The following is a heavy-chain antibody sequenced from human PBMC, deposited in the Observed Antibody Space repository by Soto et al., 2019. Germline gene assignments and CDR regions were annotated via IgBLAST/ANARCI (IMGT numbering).Heavy chain of an antibody. V-gene: IGHV4-31*03. CDR2: IYYSGST. CDR3: ARDGVGELVDGMDV. D-gene: IGHD2-8*02. CDR1: GGSISSGGYY. Sequence: QVQLQESGPGLVQPSQTLSLTYTVSGGSISSGGYYWSWIRQHPGKGLEWIGYIYYSGSTYYNPSLRSRVTISVDTSKNHFSLKLSSVTAADTAVYYCARDGVGELVDGMDVWGQGPTVTVSS. J-gene: IGHJ6*02.